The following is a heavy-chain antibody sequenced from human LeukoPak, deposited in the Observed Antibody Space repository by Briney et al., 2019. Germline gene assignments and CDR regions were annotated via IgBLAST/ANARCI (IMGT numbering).Heavy chain of an antibody. Sequence: PSETLSLTCTVSGGSISSGSYYWSWLRQPAGKGLEWIGRIYTSGSTNYNPSLKSRVTISVDTSKNQFSLKLSSVTAADTAVYYCARDPATYDFWSGYWDVWGKGTTVTVSS. D-gene: IGHD3-3*01. CDR2: IYTSGST. CDR1: GGSISSGSYY. CDR3: ARDPATYDFWSGYWDV. V-gene: IGHV4-61*02. J-gene: IGHJ6*04.